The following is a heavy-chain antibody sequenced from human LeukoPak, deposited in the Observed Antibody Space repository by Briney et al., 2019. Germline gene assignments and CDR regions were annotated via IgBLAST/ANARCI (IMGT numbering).Heavy chain of an antibody. CDR2: ISSDGSTK. CDR3: AKEDIVVVVANFDY. V-gene: IGHV3-30*18. J-gene: IGHJ4*02. D-gene: IGHD2-15*01. Sequence: GGSLRLSCAASGFTFSTYDMHWVRQTPGKGLEWVAVISSDGSTKYYADSVKGRFTISRDNSKNTLYLQMNSLRAEDTAVYYCAKEDIVVVVANFDYWGQGTLVTVSS. CDR1: GFTFSTYD.